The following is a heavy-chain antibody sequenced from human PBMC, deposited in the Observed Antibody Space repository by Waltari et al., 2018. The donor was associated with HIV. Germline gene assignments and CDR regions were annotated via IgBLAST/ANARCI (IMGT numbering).Heavy chain of an antibody. J-gene: IGHJ6*02. CDR2: ISWNSGSK. Sequence: EVQLVESGGGLVQPGRSLRLSCAASGFTFDDYAMHWVRQAPGKGLEWVSGISWNSGSKGYAESVKGRFTISRDNAKNSLYLQMNSLRAEDTALYYCAKDRGTGTTVYYYYGMDVWGQGTTVTVSS. D-gene: IGHD1-7*01. CDR3: AKDRGTGTTVYYYYGMDV. CDR1: GFTFDDYA. V-gene: IGHV3-9*01.